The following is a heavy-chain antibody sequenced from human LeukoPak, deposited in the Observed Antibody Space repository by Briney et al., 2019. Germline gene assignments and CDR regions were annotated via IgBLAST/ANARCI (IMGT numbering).Heavy chain of an antibody. CDR1: GFTFGDYA. V-gene: IGHV3-49*04. CDR2: IRSKAYGWTT. CDR3: TRAPVYDYVWGSYRSREHYFDY. Sequence: GGSLRLSCTASGFTFGDYAMGWVRQAPGKGLEWVGFIRSKAYGWTTEYAASVKGRFTISRDDSKSIAYLQMNSLKTEDTAVYYCTRAPVYDYVWGSYRSREHYFDYWGQGTLVTVSP. J-gene: IGHJ4*02. D-gene: IGHD3-16*02.